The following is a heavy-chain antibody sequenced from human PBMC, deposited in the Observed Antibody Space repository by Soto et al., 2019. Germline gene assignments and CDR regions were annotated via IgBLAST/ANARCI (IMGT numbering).Heavy chain of an antibody. D-gene: IGHD3-16*02. CDR1: GGTFSSYA. Sequence: QVQLVQSGAEVKKHGSSMKVSCKASGGTFSSYAISWVRQAPGQGLEWMGGIIPIFGTANYAQKFQGRVTITADESTSTAYMELSSLRSEDTAVYYCASDVITFGGVIVNAFDIWGQGTMVTVSS. CDR3: ASDVITFGGVIVNAFDI. V-gene: IGHV1-69*12. J-gene: IGHJ3*02. CDR2: IIPIFGTA.